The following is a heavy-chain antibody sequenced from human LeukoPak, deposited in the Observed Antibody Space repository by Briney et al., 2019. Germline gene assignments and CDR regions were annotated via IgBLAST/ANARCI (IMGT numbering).Heavy chain of an antibody. CDR2: VSPNNGDT. CDR1: GYTFTDYY. Sequence: ASVKVSCKASGYTFTDYYIHWVRQAPGQGVEWMGWVSPNNGDTNYAQKFQGRVTMTRDTSTSTVYMELSSLRSEDMAVYYCARDHTGYDSSGYYFDYWGQGTLVTVSS. CDR3: ARDHTGYDSSGYYFDY. D-gene: IGHD3-22*01. V-gene: IGHV1-2*02. J-gene: IGHJ4*02.